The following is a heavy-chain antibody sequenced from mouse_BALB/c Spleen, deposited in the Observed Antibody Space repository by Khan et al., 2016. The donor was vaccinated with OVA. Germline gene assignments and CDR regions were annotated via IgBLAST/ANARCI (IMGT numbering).Heavy chain of an antibody. J-gene: IGHJ2*01. V-gene: IGHV3-2*02. Sequence: VQLKESGPGLVKPSQSLSLTCTVTGYSITSDYAWNWIRQFPGNKLEWMGFISYSGNTNYNPSLKSRISITRDTSKNQFFLQLNSVTAEDTARYYCARVYGGGFDYWGQGTTLTVSS. CDR1: GYSITSDYA. CDR2: ISYSGNT. D-gene: IGHD1-1*01. CDR3: ARVYGGGFDY.